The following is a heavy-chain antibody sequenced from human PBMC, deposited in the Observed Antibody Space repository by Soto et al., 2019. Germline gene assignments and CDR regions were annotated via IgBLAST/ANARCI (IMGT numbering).Heavy chain of an antibody. V-gene: IGHV4-30-4*01. Sequence: SETLSLTCTVSGGSISSGDYYWSWIRQPPGKGLEWIGYIYYSGSTYYNPSLKSRVTISVDTSKNQFSLKLSSVTAADTAVYYCARVVYGYSYGARLLYYYYGMDVWGQGTTVTVS. J-gene: IGHJ6*02. CDR2: IYYSGST. D-gene: IGHD5-18*01. CDR3: ARVVYGYSYGARLLYYYYGMDV. CDR1: GGSISSGDYY.